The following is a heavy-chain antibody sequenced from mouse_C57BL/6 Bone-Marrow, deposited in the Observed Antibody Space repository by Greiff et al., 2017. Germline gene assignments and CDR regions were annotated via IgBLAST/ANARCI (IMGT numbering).Heavy chain of an antibody. CDR3: ARTPSMDY. CDR2: ISYAGSN. J-gene: IGHJ4*01. CDR1: GSSISSGYY. Sequence: EVKVEESGPGLVKPSQSLSLTCSFTGSSISSGYYWNWIRQFPANKLEWMGYISYAGSNNYYPSLKNRISIIRDTSKNQFVLTLNSVTTEDTATYYCARTPSMDYWGQGASVTVSS. V-gene: IGHV3-6*01.